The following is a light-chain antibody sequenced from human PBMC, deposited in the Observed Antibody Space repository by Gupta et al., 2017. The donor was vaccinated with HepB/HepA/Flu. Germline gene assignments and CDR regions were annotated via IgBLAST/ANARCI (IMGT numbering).Light chain of an antibody. CDR3: MQYSHWPHT. CDR2: KVS. V-gene: IGKV2-30*02. Sequence: VVLSQSPLSLSVTPRQPASVACSSSHCLVQSDGNTYFHWYHQWPGQPPRRLIDKVSIRDSGVPDRFSGSGSGTDFTLKMSRVEAEDVGVHHCMQYSHWPHTLCQVTKLEIK. CDR1: HCLVQSDGNTY. J-gene: IGKJ2*01.